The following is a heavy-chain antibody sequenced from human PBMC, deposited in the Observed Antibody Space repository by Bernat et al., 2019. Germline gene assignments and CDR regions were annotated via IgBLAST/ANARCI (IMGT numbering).Heavy chain of an antibody. D-gene: IGHD2-2*01. CDR2: IIPILGIA. J-gene: IGHJ6*02. Sequence: QVQLVQSGAEVKKPGSSVKVSCKASGGTFSSYTISWVRQAPGQGLEWMGRIIPILGIANYAQKFQGRVTITADKSTSTAYMEQSSLRSEDTAVYYCARDRPAYCSSTSCYAEDGYYYSGMDVWGQGATVTVCS. CDR3: ARDRPAYCSSTSCYAEDGYYYSGMDV. V-gene: IGHV1-69*08. CDR1: GGTFSSYT.